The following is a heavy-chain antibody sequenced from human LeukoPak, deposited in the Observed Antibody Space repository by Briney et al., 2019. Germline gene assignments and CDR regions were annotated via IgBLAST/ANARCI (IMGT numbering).Heavy chain of an antibody. CDR3: AIPWGAGSLRYFDWLSMRNYYYYYGMDV. V-gene: IGHV1-8*01. CDR2: MNPNSGNT. CDR1: EYTFTNSE. J-gene: IGHJ6*02. D-gene: IGHD3-9*01. Sequence: GASVKVSCKASEYTFTNSEINWVRQATGQGLEWMGWMNPNSGNTGYAQKFQGRVTMTRNTSISTAYMELSSLRSEDTAVYYCAIPWGAGSLRYFDWLSMRNYYYYYGMDVWGQGTTVTVSS.